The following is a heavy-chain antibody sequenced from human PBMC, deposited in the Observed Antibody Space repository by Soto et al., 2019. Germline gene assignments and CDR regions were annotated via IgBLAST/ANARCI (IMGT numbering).Heavy chain of an antibody. J-gene: IGHJ5*02. CDR1: GYTFTSYG. CDR2: ISAYNGNT. V-gene: IGHV1-18*01. Sequence: QVQLVQSGAEVKKPGASVKVSCKASGYTFTSYGISWVRQAPGQGLEWMGWISAYNGNTNYAQKLQGRVTMTTETSTSTAYMELRSLRSDDTAVYYCAGGGTGIWFGELLPIWFDPWGQGTLVTVSS. D-gene: IGHD3-10*01. CDR3: AGGGTGIWFGELLPIWFDP.